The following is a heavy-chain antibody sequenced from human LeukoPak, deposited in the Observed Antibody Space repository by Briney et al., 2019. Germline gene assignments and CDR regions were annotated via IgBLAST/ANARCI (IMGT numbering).Heavy chain of an antibody. D-gene: IGHD5-18*01. Sequence: GGSLRLSCAASGFTFDDYAMNWVRQVPGGGLEWVSGINWNGRITEYADSVKDRFTISRQNTKNSLYLYMNNLGGEDTALYFCARGSVQLWLRDTYYYMDVWGKGTTVTVSS. CDR3: ARGSVQLWLRDTYYYMDV. J-gene: IGHJ6*03. V-gene: IGHV3-20*04. CDR1: GFTFDDYA. CDR2: INWNGRIT.